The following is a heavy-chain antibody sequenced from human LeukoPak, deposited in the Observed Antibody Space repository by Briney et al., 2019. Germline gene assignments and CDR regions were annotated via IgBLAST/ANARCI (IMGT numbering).Heavy chain of an antibody. D-gene: IGHD3-10*01. CDR1: GGSFSGYY. CDR2: INHSGST. Sequence: SETLSLTCAVYGGSFSGYYWSWIRQPPGKGLEWIGEINHSGSTNYNPSLKSRVTISVDTSKNQFSLKLSSVTAADTAVYYCARYYGSGSYNYFDYWGQGTLVTVSS. J-gene: IGHJ4*02. CDR3: ARYYGSGSYNYFDY. V-gene: IGHV4-34*01.